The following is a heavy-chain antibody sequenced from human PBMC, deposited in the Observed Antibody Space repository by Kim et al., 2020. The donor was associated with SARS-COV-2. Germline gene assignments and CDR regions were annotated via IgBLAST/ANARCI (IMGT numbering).Heavy chain of an antibody. D-gene: IGHD6-13*01. Sequence: ASVKVSCKASGYTFTSYAMNWVRQAPGQGLEWMGWINTNTGNPTYAQGFTGRFVFSLDTSVSTAYLQISSLKAEDTAVYYCARGSWFRYYYYYYYMDVWGKGTTVTVSS. CDR3: ARGSWFRYYYYYYYMDV. J-gene: IGHJ6*03. V-gene: IGHV7-4-1*02. CDR2: INTNTGNP. CDR1: GYTFTSYA.